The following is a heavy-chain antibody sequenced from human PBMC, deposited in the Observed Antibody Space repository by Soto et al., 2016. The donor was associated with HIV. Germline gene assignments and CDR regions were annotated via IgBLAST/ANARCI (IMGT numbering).Heavy chain of an antibody. CDR3: ARDLFLGSTRTGDLYGYWYFDL. D-gene: IGHD7-27*01. J-gene: IGHJ2*01. V-gene: IGHV4-31*03. Sequence: QVQLQASGPGLVKPSQTLSLTCTVSGGSISSGTYYWSWIRQHPEKGLEWIGYIFDSGSTYYNPSLKSRVTISVDTSKNQFSLKLSSVTAADTAVYYCARDLFLGSTRTGDLYGYWYFDLWGLAPWSLSPQ. CDR2: IFDSGST. CDR1: GGSISSGTYY.